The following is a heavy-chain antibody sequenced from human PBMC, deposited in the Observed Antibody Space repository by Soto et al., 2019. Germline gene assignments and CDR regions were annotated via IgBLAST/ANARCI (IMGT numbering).Heavy chain of an antibody. J-gene: IGHJ5*02. CDR3: ARSHRGYCTNGVCWGSFDT. CDR2: IYYSGST. V-gene: IGHV4-39*02. D-gene: IGHD2-8*01. Sequence: QLQLQESGPGLVKPSETLSLTCTVSGGSISSSSYYWGWIRQPPGKGLEWIGSIYYSGSTYYNPSLKSPIPISGDTSKIDSSLKLSSVKPGDAAVYYCARSHRGYCTNGVCWGSFDTWGQGTLVTVSS. CDR1: GGSISSSSYY.